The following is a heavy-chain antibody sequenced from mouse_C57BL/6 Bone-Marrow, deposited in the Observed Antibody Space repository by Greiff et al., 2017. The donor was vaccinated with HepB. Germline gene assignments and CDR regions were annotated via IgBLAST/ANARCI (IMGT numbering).Heavy chain of an antibody. CDR2: INYDGSST. CDR3: ARGDYENWYFDV. D-gene: IGHD2-4*01. CDR1: GFTFSDYY. Sequence: EVKLQESEGGLVQPGSSMKLSCTASGFTFSDYYMAWVRQVPEKGLEWVANINYDGSSTYYLDSLKSRFIISRDNAKNILYLQMSSLKSEDTATYYCARGDYENWYFDVWGTGTTVTVSS. V-gene: IGHV5-16*01. J-gene: IGHJ1*03.